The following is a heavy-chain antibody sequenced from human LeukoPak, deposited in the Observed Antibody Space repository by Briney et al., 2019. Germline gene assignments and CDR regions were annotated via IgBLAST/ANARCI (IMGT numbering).Heavy chain of an antibody. D-gene: IGHD3-22*01. CDR3: ARTITMMHYFDY. CDR2: IWYDGSNK. Sequence: GGSLRLPCAASGFTFSSYGMHWVRQAPGKGLEWVAVIWYDGSNKYYADSVKGRFTISRDNSKNTLYLQMNSLRAEDTAVYYCARTITMMHYFDYWGQGTLVTVSS. J-gene: IGHJ4*02. CDR1: GFTFSSYG. V-gene: IGHV3-33*01.